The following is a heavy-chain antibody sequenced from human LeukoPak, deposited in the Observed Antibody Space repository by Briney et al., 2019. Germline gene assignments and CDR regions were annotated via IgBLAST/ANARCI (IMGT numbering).Heavy chain of an antibody. V-gene: IGHV1-46*01. CDR1: GYTFTSYY. CDR2: INPSGGST. J-gene: IGHJ6*03. Sequence: GASVKVSCKASGYTFTSYYMHWVRQAPAQGLEWMGIINPSGGSTSYAQKFQGRVNMTRDKSMSTVYMELSSLRSEDTTVYYCARTRGYYYDSSGYYYPNDTRYYYYYYMDVWGKGTTVTVSS. CDR3: ARTRGYYYDSSGYYYPNDTRYYYYYYMDV. D-gene: IGHD3-22*01.